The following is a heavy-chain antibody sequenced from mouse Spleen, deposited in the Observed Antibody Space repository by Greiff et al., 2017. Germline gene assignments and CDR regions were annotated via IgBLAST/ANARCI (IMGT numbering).Heavy chain of an antibody. V-gene: IGHV1-42*01. CDR2: INPSTGGT. CDR3: ARWDGYAMDY. J-gene: IGHJ4*01. Sequence: VQLKQSGPELVKPGASVKISCKASGYSFTGYYMNWVKQSPEKSLEWIGEINPSTGGTTYNQKFKAKATLTVDKSSSTAYMQLKSLTSEDSAVYYCARWDGYAMDYWGQGTSVTVSS. CDR1: GYSFTGYY. D-gene: IGHD4-1*01.